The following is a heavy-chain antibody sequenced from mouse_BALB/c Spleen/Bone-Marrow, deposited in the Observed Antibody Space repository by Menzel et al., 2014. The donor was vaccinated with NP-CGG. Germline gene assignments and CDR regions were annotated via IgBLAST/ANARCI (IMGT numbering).Heavy chain of an antibody. D-gene: IGHD2-14*01. Sequence: VKLMESGPELVKPGSSVRISCKASGYTFTSYYIHWVKQRPGQGLEWIGWIYPGNVNTNYNEKFEDKATLTADKSSSTAYMHLSSLTPEDSAVYFCARGDYYRSPMDYWGKGTSVTVSS. J-gene: IGHJ4*01. CDR3: ARGDYYRSPMDY. CDR1: GYTFTSYY. V-gene: IGHV1S56*01. CDR2: IYPGNVNT.